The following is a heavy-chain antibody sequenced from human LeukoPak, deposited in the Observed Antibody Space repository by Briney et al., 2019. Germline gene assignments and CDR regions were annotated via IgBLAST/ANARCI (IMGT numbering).Heavy chain of an antibody. J-gene: IGHJ4*02. D-gene: IGHD4-17*01. CDR1: GYTFSDYS. V-gene: IGHV1-2*02. CDR2: INPKSGGT. CDR3: ARARKTRNIYGDYVFLFDY. Sequence: ASVKVSCKTSGYTFSDYSIHWVRQAPGQGLEWMGWINPKSGGTTYARKFQGRVTLTGDTSISTTYMEVTRLRSDDTALYYCARARKTRNIYGDYVFLFDYWGQGTLVTVSS.